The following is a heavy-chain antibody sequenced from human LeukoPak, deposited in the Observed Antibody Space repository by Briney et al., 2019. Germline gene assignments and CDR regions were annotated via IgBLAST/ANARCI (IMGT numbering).Heavy chain of an antibody. CDR2: TYYRSKWYN. CDR1: GDSVSSNSAA. CDR3: ARDPGDGYNLRGYYYYYYYMDV. Sequence: SQTLSLTCAIPGDSVSSNSAAWNWIRQSPSRGLEWLGRTYYRSKWYNDYAVSVKSRITINPDTSKNQFSLQLNSVTPEDTAVYYCARDPGDGYNLRGYYYYYYYMDVWGKGTTVTVSS. V-gene: IGHV6-1*01. D-gene: IGHD5-24*01. J-gene: IGHJ6*03.